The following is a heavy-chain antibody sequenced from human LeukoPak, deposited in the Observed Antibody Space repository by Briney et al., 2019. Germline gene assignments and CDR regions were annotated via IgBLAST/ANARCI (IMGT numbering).Heavy chain of an antibody. CDR1: GGSFSGYY. CDR2: INHSGST. Sequence: SETLSLTCAVYGGSFSGYYWSWIRQPPGKGLGWVGEINHSGSTNYNPSLKSRVTISVDTSKKQFSLKLSSVTASDTAVYYCARVYSSGWPAYYYYGMDVWGQGTTVSVSS. J-gene: IGHJ6*02. D-gene: IGHD6-19*01. V-gene: IGHV4-34*01. CDR3: ARVYSSGWPAYYYYGMDV.